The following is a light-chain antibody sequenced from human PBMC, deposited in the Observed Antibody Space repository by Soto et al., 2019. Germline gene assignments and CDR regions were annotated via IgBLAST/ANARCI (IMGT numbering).Light chain of an antibody. Sequence: QSVLTQPPSASGTPGQRVTISCSGSSSNIGSNTVNWYKQLPATAPKLLVYSNNQRPSGVPYRFSGPKSGTSASLAISGLQSEDEADYYCAAWDDTLNGYVFGTGTKLTVL. CDR1: SSNIGSNT. J-gene: IGLJ1*01. CDR3: AAWDDTLNGYV. V-gene: IGLV1-44*01. CDR2: SNN.